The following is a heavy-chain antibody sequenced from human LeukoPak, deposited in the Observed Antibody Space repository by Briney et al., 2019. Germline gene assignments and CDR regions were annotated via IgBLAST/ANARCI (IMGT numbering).Heavy chain of an antibody. CDR3: AREIAVAGDYYYYGMDV. D-gene: IGHD6-19*01. V-gene: IGHV3-21*01. Sequence: GGSLRLSCAASGFTFSRYWMSWMRQAPGKGLEWVSSISSSSSYIYYADSVKGRFTISRDNAKNSLYLQMNSLRAEDTAVYYCAREIAVAGDYYYYGMDVWGQGTTVTVSS. CDR2: ISSSSSYI. J-gene: IGHJ6*02. CDR1: GFTFSRYW.